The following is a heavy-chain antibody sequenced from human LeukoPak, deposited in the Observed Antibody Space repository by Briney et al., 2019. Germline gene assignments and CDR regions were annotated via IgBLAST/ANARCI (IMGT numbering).Heavy chain of an antibody. CDR3: ARLRFLNFDWFDY. CDR1: GYTFTGYY. J-gene: IGHJ4*02. V-gene: IGHV1-2*02. Sequence: ASVKVSCKASGYTFTGYYMHWVRQAPGQGLEWMGWINPNSGGTNYAQKFQGRVTMTRDTSINTAYMELSRLRSDDTAVYYCARLRFLNFDWFDYWGQGTLVTVSS. CDR2: INPNSGGT. D-gene: IGHD3-9*01.